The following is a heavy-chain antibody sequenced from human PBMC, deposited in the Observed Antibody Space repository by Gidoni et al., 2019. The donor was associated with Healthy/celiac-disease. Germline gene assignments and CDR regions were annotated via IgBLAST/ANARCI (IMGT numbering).Heavy chain of an antibody. J-gene: IGHJ4*02. D-gene: IGHD3-10*01. CDR1: GFTFSSYG. Sequence: QVQLVESGGGVVQPGRSLRLSCAASGFTFSSYGMHWVRQAPGKGLEWVAVIWYDGSNKYYADSVKGRFTISRDNSKNTLYLQMNSLRAEDTAVYYCAREGMVRGVGFDYWGQGTLVTVSS. V-gene: IGHV3-33*01. CDR3: AREGMVRGVGFDY. CDR2: IWYDGSNK.